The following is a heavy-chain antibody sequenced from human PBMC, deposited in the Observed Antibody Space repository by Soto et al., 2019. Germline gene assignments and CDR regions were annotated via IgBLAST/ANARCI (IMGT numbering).Heavy chain of an antibody. J-gene: IGHJ4*02. CDR2: INPSGGST. V-gene: IGHV1-46*01. CDR3: ARSDSGIAAAGN. D-gene: IGHD6-13*01. CDR1: GYSFTSYY. Sequence: ASVKVSCKASGYSFTSYYMHWVRQAPGQGLEWMGIINPSGGSTSYAQKFQGRVTMTRDTSTSTVYMELSSLRSEDTAVYYCARSDSGIAAAGNWGQGTLVTVSS.